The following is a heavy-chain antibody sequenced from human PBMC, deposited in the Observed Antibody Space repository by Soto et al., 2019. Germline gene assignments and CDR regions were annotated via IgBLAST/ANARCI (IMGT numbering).Heavy chain of an antibody. Sequence: SETLSLTCTVSGRSISSSSYYWGWIRQPPGKGLEWIGSIYYSGSTYYNPSLKRRVTISVDTSKNQFSLKLSSVTAADTAVYYCAVGGSGSYFAAFDIWGQGTMVTVSS. CDR3: AVGGSGSYFAAFDI. V-gene: IGHV4-39*01. J-gene: IGHJ3*02. CDR2: IYYSGST. D-gene: IGHD3-10*01. CDR1: GRSISSSSYY.